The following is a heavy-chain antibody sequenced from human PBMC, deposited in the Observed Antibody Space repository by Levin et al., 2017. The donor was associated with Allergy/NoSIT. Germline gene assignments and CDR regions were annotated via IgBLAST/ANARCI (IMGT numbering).Heavy chain of an antibody. CDR1: GFTFSSYS. V-gene: IGHV3-21*01. Sequence: GGSLRLSCAASGFTFSSYSMNWVRQAPGKGLEWVSSISSSSSYIYYADSVKGRFTISRDNAKNSLYLQMNSLRAEDTAVYYCARDFEGDERGGGWYGPQGYWGQGTLVTVSS. CDR2: ISSSSSYI. CDR3: ARDFEGDERGGGWYGPQGY. D-gene: IGHD6-19*01. J-gene: IGHJ4*02.